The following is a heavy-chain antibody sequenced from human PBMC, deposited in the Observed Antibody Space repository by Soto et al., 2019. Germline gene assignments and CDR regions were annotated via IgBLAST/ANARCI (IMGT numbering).Heavy chain of an antibody. D-gene: IGHD3-16*01. Sequence: QVQLVQSGAEVKEPGASVRVSCKASGYTFINYDISWVRQATGQGLEWMGWMNPGSGKTGYAYKFQGRVTMTRDASTSTAHLELSSLTSEDTAVYYCARMASFGTLNWFDPWGQGTLVTVSS. V-gene: IGHV1-8*02. CDR2: MNPGSGKT. CDR3: ARMASFGTLNWFDP. CDR1: GYTFINYD. J-gene: IGHJ5*02.